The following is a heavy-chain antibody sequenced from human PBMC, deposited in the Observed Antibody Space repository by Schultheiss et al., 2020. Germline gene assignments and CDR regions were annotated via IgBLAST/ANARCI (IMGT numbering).Heavy chain of an antibody. D-gene: IGHD3-3*01. J-gene: IGHJ5*02. CDR1: GFTFSNAW. Sequence: GGSLRLSCAASGFTFSNAWMSWVRQAPGKGLEWVGRIKSKTDGGTTDYAAPVKGRFTISRDDSKNTLYLQMNSLKTEDTALYYCTPDTYYDFWSGYQGATNWFDPWGQGTLVTVSS. V-gene: IGHV3-15*01. CDR2: IKSKTDGGTT. CDR3: TPDTYYDFWSGYQGATNWFDP.